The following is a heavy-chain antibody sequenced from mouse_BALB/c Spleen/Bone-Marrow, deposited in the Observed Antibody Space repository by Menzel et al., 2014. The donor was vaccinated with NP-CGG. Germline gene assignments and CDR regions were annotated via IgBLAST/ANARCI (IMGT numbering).Heavy chain of an antibody. CDR1: GYTFTSSW. CDR3: ARHSSYAWYFFF. Sequence: AQLQQSGPVLERPGASVKLSCKASGYTFTSSWIHWAKLRPGQGLEWIGEIHPNSGNTNYNEKFKGKATLTVDTSSSTAYVDLNSLTSEDSAVYYCARHSSYAWYFFFWVQGTTRSASS. V-gene: IGHV1S130*01. J-gene: IGHJ2*01. D-gene: IGHD1-1*01. CDR2: IHPNSGNT.